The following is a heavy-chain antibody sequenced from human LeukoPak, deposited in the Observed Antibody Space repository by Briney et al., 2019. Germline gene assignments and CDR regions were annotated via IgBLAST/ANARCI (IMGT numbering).Heavy chain of an antibody. Sequence: EASVKVSCKASGYTFTNYAMNWVRQAPGQGLEWMGWISAYNGNTNYAQKLQGRVTMTTDTPTSTAYMELRSLRSDDTAVYYCARDRRILGFDPWGQGTLVTVSS. CDR3: ARDRRILGFDP. CDR1: GYTFTNYA. J-gene: IGHJ5*02. CDR2: ISAYNGNT. V-gene: IGHV1-18*01.